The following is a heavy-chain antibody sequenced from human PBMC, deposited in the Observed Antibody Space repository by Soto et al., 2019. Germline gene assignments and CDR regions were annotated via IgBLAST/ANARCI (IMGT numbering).Heavy chain of an antibody. J-gene: IGHJ6*03. D-gene: IGHD3-3*01. CDR2: ISGSGGST. CDR1: GFTFSIYA. Sequence: GGSLRLSCAASGFTFSIYAMSWFRQAPGEGREWVSAISGSGGSTYYADSVKGRFTISRDNSKNTLYLQMNSLRAEDTAVYYCAKQPYYDFWSGYVYYYYMDVWGKGNTVTVS. CDR3: AKQPYYDFWSGYVYYYYMDV. V-gene: IGHV3-23*01.